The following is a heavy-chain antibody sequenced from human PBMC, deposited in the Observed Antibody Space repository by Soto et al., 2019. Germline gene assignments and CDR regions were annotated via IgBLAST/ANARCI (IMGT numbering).Heavy chain of an antibody. CDR1: GGSVKNYY. CDR3: AKDSGYNYGYFRWFDP. D-gene: IGHD5-18*01. J-gene: IGHJ5*02. V-gene: IGHV4-59*02. CDR2: IFYLGNT. Sequence: ETLSLTCTVSGGSVKNYYWSWIRQPPGKGLGWIGYIFYLGNTIYNPSLMSRVTMLVDTSKNQFSLQLSSVTAADTAVYYCAKDSGYNYGYFRWFDPWGQGTLVTVSS.